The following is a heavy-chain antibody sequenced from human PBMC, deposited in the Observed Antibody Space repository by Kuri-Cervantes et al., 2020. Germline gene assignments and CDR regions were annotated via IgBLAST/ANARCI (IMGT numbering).Heavy chain of an antibody. V-gene: IGHV1-18*04. J-gene: IGHJ6*02. CDR2: ISAYNGNT. CDR1: GYTFTSYY. CDR3: ARGGLYSGYDYGGARYYYYYYGMDV. Sequence: ASVKVSCKASGYTFTSYYMHWVRQAPGQGLEWMGWISAYNGNTNYAQKLQGRVTMTTDTSTSTAYMELRSLRSDDTAVYYCARGGLYSGYDYGGARYYYYYYGMDVWGQGTTVTVSS. D-gene: IGHD5-12*01.